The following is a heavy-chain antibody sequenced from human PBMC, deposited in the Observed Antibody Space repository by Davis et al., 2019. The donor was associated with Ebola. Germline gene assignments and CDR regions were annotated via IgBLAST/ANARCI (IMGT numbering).Heavy chain of an antibody. CDR3: ARVPLIYYDSSGYYWDY. CDR1: GGSFSGYY. Sequence: GSLRLSCAVYGGSFSGYYWSWIRQPPGKGLEWIGYIYYSGSTNYNPSLKSRVTISVDTSKNQFSLKLSSVTAADTAVYYCARVPLIYYDSSGYYWDYWGQGALVTVSS. J-gene: IGHJ4*02. V-gene: IGHV4-59*01. CDR2: IYYSGST. D-gene: IGHD3-22*01.